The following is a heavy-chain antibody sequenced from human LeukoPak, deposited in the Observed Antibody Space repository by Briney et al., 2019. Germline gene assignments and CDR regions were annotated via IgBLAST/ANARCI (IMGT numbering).Heavy chain of an antibody. CDR3: ARGFYGSGSYYSDY. CDR1: GGTVSSYA. V-gene: IGHV1-69*04. Sequence: SVKVSCKASGGTVSSYAISWVRQAPGQGLEWMGRIIPILGIANYAQKFQGRVTITADKSTSTAYMELSSLRSEDTAVYYCARGFYGSGSYYSDYWGQGTLVTVSS. J-gene: IGHJ4*02. CDR2: IIPILGIA. D-gene: IGHD3-10*01.